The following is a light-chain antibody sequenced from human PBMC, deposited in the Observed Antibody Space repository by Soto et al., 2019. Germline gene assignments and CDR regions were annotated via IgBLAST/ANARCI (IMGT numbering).Light chain of an antibody. Sequence: DIQMTQSPSSLSASVGDRVTITCQAMQDITNSLNWYQQKPGKAPKVLIYDASILETGVPSRFSGSGSGTDFTFTISSLQPEDVATYYCHQYDNLPLTFGPGTTVDIE. CDR3: HQYDNLPLT. CDR1: QDITNS. V-gene: IGKV1-33*01. J-gene: IGKJ3*01. CDR2: DAS.